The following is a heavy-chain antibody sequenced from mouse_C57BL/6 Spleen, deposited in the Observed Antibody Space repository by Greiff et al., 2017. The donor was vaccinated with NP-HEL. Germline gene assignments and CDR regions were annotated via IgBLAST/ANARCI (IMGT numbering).Heavy chain of an antibody. CDR3: ARGSLYGSIGYFDV. D-gene: IGHD1-1*01. CDR2: IYPGSGST. J-gene: IGHJ1*03. V-gene: IGHV1-55*01. Sequence: QVQLQQPGAELVKPGASVKMSCKASGYTFTSYWITWVKQRPGQGLEWIGDIYPGSGSTNYNEKFKSKATLTVDTSSSTAYLQLISLTSEDSAVYYCARGSLYGSIGYFDVWGTGTTVTVSS. CDR1: GYTFTSYW.